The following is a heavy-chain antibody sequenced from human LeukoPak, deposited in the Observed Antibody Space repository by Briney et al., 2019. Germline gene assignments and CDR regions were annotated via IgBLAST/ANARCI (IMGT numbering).Heavy chain of an antibody. CDR3: AKDFSVYFHDSRVLDY. CDR1: GFSFSVYW. J-gene: IGHJ4*02. CDR2: IRYDGINK. V-gene: IGHV3-30*02. D-gene: IGHD3-22*01. Sequence: GGSLRLSCAASGFSFSVYWMHWVRQAPGKGLEWVAFIRYDGINKYYADSVKGRFTVSRDNSKNTLYLQMNNLRAEDTAVYYCAKDFSVYFHDSRVLDYWGQGTLVTVSS.